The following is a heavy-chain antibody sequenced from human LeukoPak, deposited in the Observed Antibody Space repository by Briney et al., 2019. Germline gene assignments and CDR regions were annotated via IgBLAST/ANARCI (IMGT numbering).Heavy chain of an antibody. V-gene: IGHV3-23*01. CDR2: IDDSGANT. CDR3: AVLFWGYYFAY. D-gene: IGHD2-21*01. CDR1: GFTFSNAW. J-gene: IGHJ4*02. Sequence: PGGSLRLSCAGSGFTFSNAWMSWVRQAPGKGLEWVSSIDDSGANTFSADSVKGRFSSSRDNSNNTLFLQLNNLRIEDTATYYCAVLFWGYYFAYWGRGTLVTVSS.